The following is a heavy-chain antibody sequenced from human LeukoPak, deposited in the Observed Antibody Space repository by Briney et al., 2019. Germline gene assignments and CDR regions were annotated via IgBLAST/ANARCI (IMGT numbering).Heavy chain of an antibody. CDR3: ARDILSIPPHEQYYYGSLIEYYYYMDV. D-gene: IGHD3-10*01. J-gene: IGHJ6*03. Sequence: GGSLRLSCAASGFTFSDYYMSWIRQAPGKGLEWVSYISSSGSTIYYADSVKGRFTISRDNAKNSLYLQMNSLRAEDTAVYYCARDILSIPPHEQYYYGSLIEYYYYMDVWGKGTTVTIPS. CDR2: ISSSGSTI. V-gene: IGHV3-11*01. CDR1: GFTFSDYY.